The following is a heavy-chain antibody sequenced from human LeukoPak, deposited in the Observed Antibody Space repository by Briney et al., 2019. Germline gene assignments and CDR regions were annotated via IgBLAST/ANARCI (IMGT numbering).Heavy chain of an antibody. D-gene: IGHD3-3*01. CDR2: ISSSSSYI. J-gene: IGHJ3*02. Sequence: GGSLRLSCAASGFTFSSYSMNWVRQAPGKGLEWVSSISSSSSYIYYADSVKGRFTISRDNAKNSLYLQMNSLRAEDTAVYYCARGLPEPKIFGVSVRVIGAEAFDIWGLGSVVTVSS. V-gene: IGHV3-21*01. CDR3: ARGLPEPKIFGVSVRVIGAEAFDI. CDR1: GFTFSSYS.